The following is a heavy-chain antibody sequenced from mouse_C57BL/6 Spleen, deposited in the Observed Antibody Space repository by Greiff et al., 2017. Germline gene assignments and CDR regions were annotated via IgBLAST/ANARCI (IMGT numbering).Heavy chain of an antibody. CDR3: ATYYSNYLWFAY. Sequence: VQLQQSGPELVKPGASVKISCKASGYSFTDYNMNWVKQSNGKSLEWIGVINPNYGTTSYNQKFKGKATLTVDQSASTSYMQLNSLTSEDSAVNDCATYYSNYLWFAYWGQGTLVTVSA. CDR1: GYSFTDYN. CDR2: INPNYGTT. J-gene: IGHJ3*01. V-gene: IGHV1-39*01. D-gene: IGHD2-5*01.